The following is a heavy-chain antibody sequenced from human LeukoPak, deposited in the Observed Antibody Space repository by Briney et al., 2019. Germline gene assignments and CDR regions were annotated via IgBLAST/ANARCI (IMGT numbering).Heavy chain of an antibody. Sequence: LSLTCGVSGGSIDITNYWSWVRQAPGKGLEWVSYISSSGRAMYYADSVKGRFTVSRDNAKNSLYLQMNSLRAEDTAVYYCARCPRWAHFDYWGQGTLVTVSS. CDR2: ISSSGRAM. CDR3: ARCPRWAHFDY. V-gene: IGHV3-11*04. CDR1: GGSIDITNY. D-gene: IGHD4-23*01. J-gene: IGHJ4*02.